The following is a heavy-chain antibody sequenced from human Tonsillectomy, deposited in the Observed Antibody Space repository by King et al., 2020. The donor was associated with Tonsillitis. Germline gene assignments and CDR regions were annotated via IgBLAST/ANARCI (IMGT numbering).Heavy chain of an antibody. V-gene: IGHV4-34*01. CDR2: INHSGST. D-gene: IGHD3-10*01. Sequence: HVQLQQWGAGLLKPSETLSLSCGVYGGSLSGYYWSWIRQPPGKGLEWIGEINHSGSTTYNPSLKSRVPISVDTSKNQFSLLLSSVTAADPAVYYCARGVRAGSGIYDNARKAFYFDYWGQGTLVTVSS. CDR3: ARGVRAGSGIYDNARKAFYFDY. CDR1: GGSLSGYY. J-gene: IGHJ4*02.